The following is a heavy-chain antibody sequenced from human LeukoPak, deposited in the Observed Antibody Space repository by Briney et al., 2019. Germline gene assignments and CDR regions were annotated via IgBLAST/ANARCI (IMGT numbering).Heavy chain of an antibody. Sequence: PSQTLSLTCTVSGGPISSGSYYWRWIRQPAGTGLEWIGRNYTSGSTYYNPSLKGRATISVATSKNQFSLKLSSVTAADTAVYYCARGTGISYYDSSGYYQDDAFDIWGQGTMVTVSS. CDR2: NYTSGST. CDR1: GGPISSGSYY. D-gene: IGHD3-22*01. J-gene: IGHJ3*02. CDR3: ARGTGISYYDSSGYYQDDAFDI. V-gene: IGHV4-61*02.